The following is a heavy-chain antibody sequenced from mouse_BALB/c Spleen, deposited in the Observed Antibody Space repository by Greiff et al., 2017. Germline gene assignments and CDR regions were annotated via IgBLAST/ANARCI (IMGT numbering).Heavy chain of an antibody. D-gene: IGHD5-1*01. CDR2: IHPSDSDT. J-gene: IGHJ2*01. Sequence: VQLQQPGAELVRPGASVKLSCKASGYSFTSYWMNWVKQRPGQGLEWIGMIHPSDSDTRFNQKFKVKATLTVDKSSSAAYMQLSSPTSEDSAVYYGARGSTGTSDYWGQGTTLTVSS. CDR1: GYSFTSYW. CDR3: ARGSTGTSDY. V-gene: IGHV1-69*02.